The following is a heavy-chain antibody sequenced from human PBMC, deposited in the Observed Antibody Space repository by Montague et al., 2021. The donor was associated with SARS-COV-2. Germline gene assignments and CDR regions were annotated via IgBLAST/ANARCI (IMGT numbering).Heavy chain of an antibody. V-gene: IGHV4-39*07. Sequence: SETLSLTCTVSGGSISSSSYYWGWLRQPPGKGLEWIGSIYYSGYTHYNPSLKSRVTISVDTSKNHFSLRLSSVTAADTAVYYCAGSGSWGILDPWGQGTLVIVSS. D-gene: IGHD6-13*01. CDR3: AGSGSWGILDP. CDR1: GGSISSSSYY. J-gene: IGHJ5*02. CDR2: IYYSGYT.